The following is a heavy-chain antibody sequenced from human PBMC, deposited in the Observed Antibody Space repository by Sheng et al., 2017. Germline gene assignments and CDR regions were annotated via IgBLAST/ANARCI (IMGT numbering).Heavy chain of an antibody. CDR2: IIPILGIA. J-gene: IGHJ6*03. Sequence: QVQLVQSGAEVKKPGSSVKVSCKASGGTFSSYAISWVRQAPGQGLEWMGGIIPILGIANYAQKFQGRVTITADKSTSTAYMELSSLRSEDTAVYYCARGDYYDSSGYRLDYYYYYMDVWGKGTTVTVSS. D-gene: IGHD3-22*01. CDR3: ARGDYYDSSGYRLDYYYYYMDV. V-gene: IGHV1-69*04. CDR1: GGTFSSYA.